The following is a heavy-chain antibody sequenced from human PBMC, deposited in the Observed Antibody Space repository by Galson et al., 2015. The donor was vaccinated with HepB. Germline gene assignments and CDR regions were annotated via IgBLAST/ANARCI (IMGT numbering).Heavy chain of an antibody. J-gene: IGHJ1*01. D-gene: IGHD6-13*01. CDR2: ISWNSGSI. CDR1: GFTFDDHA. V-gene: IGHV3-9*01. CDR3: AKAHRSSSWYRGYFQH. Sequence: SLRLSCAASGFTFDDHAMHWVRQAPGKGLEWVSGISWNSGSIGYADSVKGRFTISRDNAKNSLYLQMNSLRAEDTALYYCAKAHRSSSWYRGYFQHWGQGTLVTVSS.